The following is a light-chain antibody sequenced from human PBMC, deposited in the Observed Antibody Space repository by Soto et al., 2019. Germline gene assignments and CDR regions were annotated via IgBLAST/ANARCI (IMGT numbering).Light chain of an antibody. CDR2: DAS. CDR1: QNVRTNY. J-gene: IGKJ1*01. CDR3: QDYGSSAWT. Sequence: DIVLWRSPVTLSLSPEESATLSCRASQNVRTNYLAWYQQKPGQAPRLLIYDASTRASGIPERFSGSGSGTDFTLTISRLEPEDFAVYYCQDYGSSAWTFGQGTKV. V-gene: IGKV3-20*01.